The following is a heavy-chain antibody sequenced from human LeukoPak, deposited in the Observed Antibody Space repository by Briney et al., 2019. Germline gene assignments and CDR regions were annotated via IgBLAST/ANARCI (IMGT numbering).Heavy chain of an antibody. J-gene: IGHJ5*02. CDR3: ARERNYYDSSGSNWFDP. CDR2: IYYSGST. CDR1: GGSISSIIYY. Sequence: PSETLSLTCTVSGGSISSIIYYWGWIRQPPGKGLEWIGSIYYSGSTYYNPSLKSRVTISIDTSNNQFSLKLSSVTAADTAVYYCARERNYYDSSGSNWFDPWGQGTLVTVSS. V-gene: IGHV4-39*07. D-gene: IGHD3-22*01.